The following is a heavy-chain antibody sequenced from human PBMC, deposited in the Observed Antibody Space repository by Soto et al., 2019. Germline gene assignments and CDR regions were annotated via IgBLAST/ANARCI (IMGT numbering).Heavy chain of an antibody. CDR2: ISSNSAYI. D-gene: IGHD6-13*01. V-gene: IGHV3-21*01. Sequence: GCMGLSCASCGFTFRSFTMNWVRKAPGKGLEWVSTISSNSAYIYYTDALRGRFTISRDNAKNSLHLQMNSLRAEDTAVYYCTRDASRDSSARGWFDPWGPGTLVTVSS. CDR3: TRDASRDSSARGWFDP. J-gene: IGHJ5*02. CDR1: GFTFRSFT.